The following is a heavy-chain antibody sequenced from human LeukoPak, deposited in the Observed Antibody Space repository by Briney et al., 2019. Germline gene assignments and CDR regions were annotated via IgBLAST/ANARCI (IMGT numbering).Heavy chain of an antibody. CDR3: ARDADTNSRYSRFDY. D-gene: IGHD2-8*01. J-gene: IGHJ4*02. V-gene: IGHV3-33*01. Sequence: PGGSLRLSCEASAFTFSYYGMHWVRQAPGKGLEWVAVIWSNGNDKYYLDSVKGRFTVSRDNSKNTLYLQMDSLRAEDTAVYYCARDADTNSRYSRFDYWGQGTLDTVSS. CDR1: AFTFSYYG. CDR2: IWSNGNDK.